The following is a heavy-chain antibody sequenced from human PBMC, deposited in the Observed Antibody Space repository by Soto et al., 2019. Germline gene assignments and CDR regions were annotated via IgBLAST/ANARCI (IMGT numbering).Heavy chain of an antibody. V-gene: IGHV3-30-3*01. J-gene: IGHJ6*02. CDR2: ISYDGSNK. D-gene: IGHD2-21*01. Sequence: GGSLRLSCAASGFTFSSYAMHWVRQAPGKGLEWVAVISYDGSNKYYADSVKGRFTISGDNSKNTLYLQMNSLRAEDTAVYYCARDYGDNYYYYYGMDVWGQGTTVTVSS. CDR3: ARDYGDNYYYYYGMDV. CDR1: GFTFSSYA.